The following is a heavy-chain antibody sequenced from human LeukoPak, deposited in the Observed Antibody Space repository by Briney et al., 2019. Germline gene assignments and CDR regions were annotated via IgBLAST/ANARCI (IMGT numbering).Heavy chain of an antibody. CDR3: ARDGAGYSSGNDVYYYYYYMDV. J-gene: IGHJ6*03. CDR1: GGSISSSNW. Sequence: SETLSLTCAVSGGSISSSNWWSWVRQPPGKGLEWIGEIYHSGSTNYNPSLKSRVTISVDKSKNQFSLKLSSVTAADTAVYYCARDGAGYSSGNDVYYYYYYMDVWGKGTTVTVSS. D-gene: IGHD6-25*01. V-gene: IGHV4-4*02. CDR2: IYHSGST.